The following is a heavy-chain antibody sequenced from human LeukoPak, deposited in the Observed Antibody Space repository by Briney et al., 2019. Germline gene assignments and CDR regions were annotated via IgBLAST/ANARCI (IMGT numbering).Heavy chain of an antibody. CDR1: GYNFIGYY. D-gene: IGHD2-2*01. CDR2: INPNSGGT. V-gene: IGHV1-2*02. CDR3: ASLVIELVPAATTSAAFDI. Sequence: ASVKVSCKASGYNFIGYYIHWVRQAPGQGLEWMGWINPNSGGTNSAQKFQGRVTMTRDTSISTAYMELNRLRYDDTAVYYCASLVIELVPAATTSAAFDIWGQGMMVTVSS. J-gene: IGHJ3*02.